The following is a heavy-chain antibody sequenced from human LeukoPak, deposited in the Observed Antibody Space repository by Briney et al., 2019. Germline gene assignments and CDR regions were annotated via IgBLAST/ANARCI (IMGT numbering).Heavy chain of an antibody. D-gene: IGHD3-22*01. J-gene: IGHJ3*02. V-gene: IGHV3-48*03. CDR1: GFTFSSYE. CDR2: ISSSGSTI. CDR3: ARGPFPYYYDSSGYRKRAFDI. Sequence: PGGPLRLSCAASGFTFSSYEMNWVRQAPGKGLEWVSYISSSGSTIYYADSVKGRFTISRDNAKNSLFLQMNSLRAEDTAAYYCARGPFPYYYDSSGYRKRAFDIWGQGTMVTVSS.